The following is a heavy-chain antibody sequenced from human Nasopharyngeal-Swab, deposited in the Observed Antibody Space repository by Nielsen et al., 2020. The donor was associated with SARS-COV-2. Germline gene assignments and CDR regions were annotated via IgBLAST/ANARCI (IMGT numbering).Heavy chain of an antibody. D-gene: IGHD5-24*01. Sequence: WIRQPPGKGLEWVSSISSSSSYIYYADSVKGRFTISRDNAKNSLYLQMNSLRAEDTAVYYCARGPSRELQGAQGDYWGQGTPVTVSS. CDR2: ISSSSSYI. J-gene: IGHJ4*02. CDR3: ARGPSRELQGAQGDY. V-gene: IGHV3-21*01.